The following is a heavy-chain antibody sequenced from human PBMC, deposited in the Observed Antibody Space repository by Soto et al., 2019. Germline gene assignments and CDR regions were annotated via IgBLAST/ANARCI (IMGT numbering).Heavy chain of an antibody. CDR3: ARESGGTVSFDY. CDR2: IYYGGST. V-gene: IGHV4-59*01. J-gene: IGHJ4*02. Sequence: QVQLQESGPGLVKPSETLSLTCTVSAGSISTYYWSWIRQPPGKGLEWIGWIYYGGSTNYNPSRKSRVTMSIDTSENQFSLRLSSVTAADTAMYYCARESGGTVSFDYWGQGALVTVSS. CDR1: AGSISTYY. D-gene: IGHD3-10*01.